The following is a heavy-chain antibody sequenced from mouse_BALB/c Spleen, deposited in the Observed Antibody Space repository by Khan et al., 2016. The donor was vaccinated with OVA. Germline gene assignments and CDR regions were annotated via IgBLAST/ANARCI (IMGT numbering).Heavy chain of an antibody. J-gene: IGHJ4*01. CDR1: GFSLTNYG. Sequence: QVQLKQSGPGLVAPSQSLSITCTISGFSLTNYGVHWVRQPPGKGLEWLVVIWSDGSTTYNSALKSRLTISKDNSESQVFLKMNCLQTDDTAMYFCARQPYYHYNIMDYWGQGTSVTVSS. D-gene: IGHD2-10*01. CDR2: IWSDGST. V-gene: IGHV2-6-1*01. CDR3: ARQPYYHYNIMDY.